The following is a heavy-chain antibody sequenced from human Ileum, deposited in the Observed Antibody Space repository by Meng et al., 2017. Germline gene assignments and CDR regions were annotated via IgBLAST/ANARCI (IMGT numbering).Heavy chain of an antibody. Sequence: SETLSLTCTISGHSISSGYYWGWIRQPPGKGLEWISSIHHSGTTYYNPSLKSRVTTSIDTSKNQFSLKVNSVTAADTAVYYCVRARGDGGTTDLWGQGTLVTVSS. CDR2: IHHSGTT. J-gene: IGHJ5*02. D-gene: IGHD4-23*01. V-gene: IGHV4-38-2*02. CDR1: GHSISSGYY. CDR3: VRARGDGGTTDL.